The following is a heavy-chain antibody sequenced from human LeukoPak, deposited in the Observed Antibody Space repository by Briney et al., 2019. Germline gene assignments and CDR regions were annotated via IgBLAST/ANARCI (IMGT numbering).Heavy chain of an antibody. D-gene: IGHD2-2*01. J-gene: IGHJ4*02. CDR2: IRGSGGST. CDR3: AKVVVVPAAQSTPEFDY. V-gene: IGHV3-23*01. CDR1: GFTFSSYA. Sequence: GVSLTLSCTASGFTFSSYAMSWVRQARGKGLEWLSAIRGSGGSTYYADSVKGRFTISRDNSKNTLYLQMNSLRAEDTAVYYCAKVVVVPAAQSTPEFDYWGQGTLVTVSS.